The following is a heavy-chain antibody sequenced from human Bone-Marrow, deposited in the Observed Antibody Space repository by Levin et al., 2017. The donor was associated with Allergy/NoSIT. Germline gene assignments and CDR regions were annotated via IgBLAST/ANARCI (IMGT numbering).Heavy chain of an antibody. D-gene: IGHD2-2*01. V-gene: IGHV1-2*06. J-gene: IGHJ6*02. CDR3: ARERTVVVPAAMRVFNYYYGMDV. CDR1: GYTFTGYY. Sequence: ASVKVSCKASGYTFTGYYMHWVRQAPGQGLEWMGRINPNSGGTNYAQKFQGRVTMTRDTSISTAYMELSRLRSDDTAVYYCARERTVVVPAAMRVFNYYYGMDVWGQGTTVTVSS. CDR2: INPNSGGT.